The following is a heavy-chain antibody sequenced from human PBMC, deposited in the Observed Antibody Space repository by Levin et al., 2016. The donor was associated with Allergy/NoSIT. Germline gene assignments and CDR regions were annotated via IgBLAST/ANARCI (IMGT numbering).Heavy chain of an antibody. D-gene: IGHD4-17*01. Sequence: GESLKISCAASGFTVSSNYMNWVRQAPGKGLEWVSVLYSGGSTRYADSVKGRFTISRDNSKNTLYLQMHSLRADDTAVYYCARDPPKEYGNAFDIWGQRTMVTVSS. CDR2: LYSGGST. CDR3: ARDPPKEYGNAFDI. J-gene: IGHJ3*02. CDR1: GFTVSSNY. V-gene: IGHV3-53*01.